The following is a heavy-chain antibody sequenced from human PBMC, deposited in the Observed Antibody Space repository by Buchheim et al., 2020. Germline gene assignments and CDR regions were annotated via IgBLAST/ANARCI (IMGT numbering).Heavy chain of an antibody. Sequence: QVQLQQWGAGLLKPSETLSLTCAVYGGSFSGYYWSWIRQPPGKGLEWIGEINHSGSTNYNPSLKSRVTISVDTYKNQFSLKLSSVTAADTAVYYCASSSGIAAAGTNYFDYWGQGTL. V-gene: IGHV4-34*01. CDR2: INHSGST. J-gene: IGHJ4*02. D-gene: IGHD6-13*01. CDR1: GGSFSGYY. CDR3: ASSSGIAAAGTNYFDY.